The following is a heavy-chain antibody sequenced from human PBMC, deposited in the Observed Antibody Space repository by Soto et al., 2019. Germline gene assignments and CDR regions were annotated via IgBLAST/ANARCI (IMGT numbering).Heavy chain of an antibody. J-gene: IGHJ4*02. D-gene: IGHD3-9*01. Sequence: PSETLSLTCTVSGGSISSYYWSWIRQPPGKGLEWIGYIYYSGSTNYNPSLKSRVTISVDTSKNQFSLKLSSVTAADTAVYYCARTYYDILTGYRYDYWGQGTLVTVSS. CDR2: IYYSGST. CDR3: ARTYYDILTGYRYDY. CDR1: GGSISSYY. V-gene: IGHV4-59*08.